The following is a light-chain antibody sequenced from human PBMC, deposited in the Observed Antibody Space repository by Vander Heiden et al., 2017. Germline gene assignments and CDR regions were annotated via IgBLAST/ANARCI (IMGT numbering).Light chain of an antibody. CDR3: QQYYTTPLT. J-gene: IGKJ2*01. Sequence: DIVMTQSPDSLAVSLGERATINCKSSQSVFYSSNNKNSLAWYQQKPGQPPKLLIYWASTRESGVPDRFSGSGSGTDFTLTISSLQAEDVALIYCQQYYTTPLTFGQGTKLEIK. CDR1: QSVFYSSNNKNS. V-gene: IGKV4-1*01. CDR2: WAS.